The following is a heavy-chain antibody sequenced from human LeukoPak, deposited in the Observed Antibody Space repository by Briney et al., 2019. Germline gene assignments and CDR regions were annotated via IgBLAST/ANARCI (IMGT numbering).Heavy chain of an antibody. CDR1: GFTVSSNY. V-gene: IGHV3-53*04. CDR2: IYSGGST. CDR3: ANENYYGSGSYPDY. Sequence: GGSLRLSCAASGFTVSSNYMSWVRQAPGKGLEWVSVIYSGGSTYYADSVKGRFTISRHNSKNTLYLQMNSLRAEDTAVYYCANENYYGSGSYPDYWGQGTLVTVSS. D-gene: IGHD3-10*01. J-gene: IGHJ4*02.